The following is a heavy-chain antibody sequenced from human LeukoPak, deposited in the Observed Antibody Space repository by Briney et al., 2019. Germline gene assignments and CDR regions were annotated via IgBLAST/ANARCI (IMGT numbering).Heavy chain of an antibody. V-gene: IGHV3-30-3*01. D-gene: IGHD2-21*02. CDR3: ARVGYNCGGDCRDWFDP. J-gene: IGHJ5*02. CDR2: ISYDGSNK. Sequence: SGGSLRLSCAASGFTFSSYAMHWVRQAPGKGLEWVAVISYDGSNKYYADSVKGRFTISRDNSKNMLYLQMNSLRAEDTAVYYCARVGYNCGGDCRDWFDPWGQGTLVTVSS. CDR1: GFTFSSYA.